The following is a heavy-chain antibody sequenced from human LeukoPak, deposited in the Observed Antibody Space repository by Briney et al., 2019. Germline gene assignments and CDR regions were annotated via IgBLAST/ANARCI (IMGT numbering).Heavy chain of an antibody. CDR2: IYYSGST. CDR3: ARALGIGYYGSGSYYNTAVPLFDY. Sequence: SETLSLTCTVSGGSISSYYWSWIRQPPGKGLEWIGYIYYSGSTNYNPSLKSRVTISVDTSKNQFSLKLSSVTAADTAVYYCARALGIGYYGSGSYYNTAVPLFDYWGQGTLVTVSS. J-gene: IGHJ4*02. CDR1: GGSISSYY. V-gene: IGHV4-59*12. D-gene: IGHD3-10*01.